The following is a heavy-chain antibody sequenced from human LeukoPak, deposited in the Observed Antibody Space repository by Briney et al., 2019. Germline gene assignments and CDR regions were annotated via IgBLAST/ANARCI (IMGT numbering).Heavy chain of an antibody. J-gene: IGHJ4*02. CDR2: ISGSGGRT. V-gene: IGHV3-23*01. D-gene: IGHD3-10*01. CDR1: GFTFSSYA. Sequence: GGSLRLSCAASGFTFSSYAMSWVRQAPGKGLEWVSAISGSGGRTNYADSVKGRFTISRDNSKNTLYLLMNSLRAEDTATYYCAKEIIRGVFIVGESHFDYWGQGTLVTVSS. CDR3: AKEIIRGVFIVGESHFDY.